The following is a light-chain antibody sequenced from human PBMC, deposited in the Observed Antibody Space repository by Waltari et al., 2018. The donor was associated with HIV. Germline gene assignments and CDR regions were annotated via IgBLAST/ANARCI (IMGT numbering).Light chain of an antibody. V-gene: IGKV1-5*01. CDR3: QQYDTFPYT. CDR1: QKISSW. Sequence: DIQMTQSPSTLSASVGDRVTITCRAGQKISSWLDWYQQRPGKAPNLLIYQASTLQGGVPSRFSGSGSGTDFTLTINRLQSDDFGTYCCQQYDTFPYTFGPGTNLEIK. CDR2: QAS. J-gene: IGKJ2*01.